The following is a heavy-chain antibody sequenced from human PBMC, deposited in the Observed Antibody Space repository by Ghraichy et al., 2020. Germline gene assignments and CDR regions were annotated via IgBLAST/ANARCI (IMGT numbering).Heavy chain of an antibody. CDR2: INPDGSST. Sequence: GESLNISCAASGFSFSSYWMHWVRQTPGKGLVWVSRINPDGSSTNHADSVKGRFTISRANAQNTLYLQMDSLRAEDTAVYYCVKDMVGARDYWGQGTLVTVSS. J-gene: IGHJ4*02. CDR1: GFSFSSYW. CDR3: VKDMVGARDY. V-gene: IGHV3-74*01. D-gene: IGHD1-26*01.